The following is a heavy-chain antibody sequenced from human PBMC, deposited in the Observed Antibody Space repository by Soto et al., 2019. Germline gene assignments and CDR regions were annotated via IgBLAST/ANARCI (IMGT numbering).Heavy chain of an antibody. CDR1: GGTFSSYA. V-gene: IGHV1-69*13. CDR3: ARPGAKGLYYFDY. J-gene: IGHJ4*02. CDR2: IIPIFGTA. Sequence: SVKVSCKASGGTFSSYAISWVRQAPGQGLERMGGIIPIFGTANYAQKFQGRATITADESTSTAYMELSSLRSEDTAVYYCARPGAKGLYYFDYWGQGTLVTVS.